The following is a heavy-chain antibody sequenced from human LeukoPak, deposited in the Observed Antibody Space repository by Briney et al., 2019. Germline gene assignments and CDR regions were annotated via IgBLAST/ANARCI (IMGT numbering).Heavy chain of an antibody. CDR2: IYYSGST. Sequence: SQTLSLTCTVSGGSISSGDYYWSWIRQPPGKGLEWIGYIYYSGSTYYNPSLKSRVTISVDTSKNQFSLKLSSVTAADTAVYYCARQGDYSGYQAFDYWGQGTLVTVSS. J-gene: IGHJ4*02. CDR1: GGSISSGDYY. V-gene: IGHV4-30-4*01. CDR3: ARQGDYSGYQAFDY. D-gene: IGHD5-12*01.